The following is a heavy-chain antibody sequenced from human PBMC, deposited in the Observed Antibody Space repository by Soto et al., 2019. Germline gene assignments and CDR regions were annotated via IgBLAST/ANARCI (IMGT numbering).Heavy chain of an antibody. CDR1: GGSISSYY. CDR2: IYTSGST. Sequence: SETLSLTCTVSGGSISSYYWGWIRQPAGKGLEWIGRIYTSGSTNYNPSLKSRVTMSVDTSKNQFSLKLSSVTAADTAVYYCARGLRAYSSSWYYGWFDPWGQGTLVTVSS. J-gene: IGHJ5*02. D-gene: IGHD6-13*01. V-gene: IGHV4-4*07. CDR3: ARGLRAYSSSWYYGWFDP.